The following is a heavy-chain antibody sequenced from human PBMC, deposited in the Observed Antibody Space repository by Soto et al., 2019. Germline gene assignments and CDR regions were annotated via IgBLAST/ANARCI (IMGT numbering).Heavy chain of an antibody. CDR3: AIPWVNSNYDSFPTAIDI. CDR2: IHYSGNT. Sequence: PSETLSLTCTVSGGSISSSSYYWGWIRQPPGKGLEWIGSIHYSGNTYYNPSLKSRVIISVDTSKNQVSMKLSSVTAADTAVYYCAIPWVNSNYDSFPTAIDIWGQGTMVTVSS. CDR1: GGSISSSSYY. J-gene: IGHJ3*02. V-gene: IGHV4-39*01. D-gene: IGHD1-7*01.